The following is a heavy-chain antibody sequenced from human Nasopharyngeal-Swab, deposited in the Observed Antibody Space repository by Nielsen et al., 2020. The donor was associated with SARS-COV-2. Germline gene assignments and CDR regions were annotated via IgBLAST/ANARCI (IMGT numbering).Heavy chain of an antibody. CDR2: ISASGVTT. CDR3: AKDLNSNFLNYMDV. Sequence: GGSLRLSCAASGFTFSRFGMVWVRQAPGKGLEWVSAISASGVTTYYADSVKGRFTISRDNSKSTLYLQMNNLRAEDTAAYYCAKDLNSNFLNYMDVWGKGTTVSVSS. CDR1: GFTFSRFG. D-gene: IGHD4-11*01. J-gene: IGHJ6*03. V-gene: IGHV3-23*01.